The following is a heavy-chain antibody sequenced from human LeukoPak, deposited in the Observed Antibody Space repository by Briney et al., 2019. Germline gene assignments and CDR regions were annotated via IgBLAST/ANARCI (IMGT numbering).Heavy chain of an antibody. CDR3: ARVETYDSSGYYYRSAAPLDY. J-gene: IGHJ4*02. CDR1: GFTFSSYS. CDR2: IQQDGSEK. V-gene: IGHV3-7*01. Sequence: GGSLRLSCAASGFTFSSYSMSWVRQAPGKGLEWVANIQQDGSEKYYVDSVKGRFTISRDNAKNSLYLQMNSLRAEDTAVYYCARVETYDSSGYYYRSAAPLDYWGQGTLVTVSS. D-gene: IGHD3-22*01.